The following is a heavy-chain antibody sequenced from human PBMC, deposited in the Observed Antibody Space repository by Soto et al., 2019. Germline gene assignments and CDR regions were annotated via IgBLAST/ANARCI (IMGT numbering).Heavy chain of an antibody. J-gene: IGHJ3*02. CDR2: VISIIGEG. D-gene: IGHD1-1*01. CDR3: ARPAVNDLDADSSAFDI. CDR1: GGTFSSQT. Sequence: QVQLVQSGAEVKEPGSSVKVSCKVSGGTFSSQTINWVRQVPGQGLEWMGSVISIIGEGKYAQSFLGRVTITADRSTGTAYMELSSLRSEETAVYYCARPAVNDLDADSSAFDIWGQGTMVTVSS. V-gene: IGHV1-69*02.